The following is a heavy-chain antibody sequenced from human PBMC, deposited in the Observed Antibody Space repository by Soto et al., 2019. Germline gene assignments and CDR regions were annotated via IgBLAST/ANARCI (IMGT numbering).Heavy chain of an antibody. Sequence: GASVKVSCKASGYTFTSYYMHWVRQAPGQGLEWMGIINPSGGSTSYAQKFQGRVTMTRDTSTSTVYMGLSSLRSEDTAVYYCARSSTVTKRLDYWGQGTLVTVSS. D-gene: IGHD4-17*01. CDR3: ARSSTVTKRLDY. J-gene: IGHJ4*02. CDR1: GYTFTSYY. V-gene: IGHV1-46*01. CDR2: INPSGGST.